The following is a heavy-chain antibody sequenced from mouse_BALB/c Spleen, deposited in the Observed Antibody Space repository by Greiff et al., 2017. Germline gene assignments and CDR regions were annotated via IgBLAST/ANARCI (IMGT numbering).Heavy chain of an antibody. CDR3: ARGYGNYGAMDY. V-gene: IGHV1-39*01. CDR1: GYSFTGYN. J-gene: IGHJ4*01. D-gene: IGHD2-10*02. CDR2: IDPYYGGT. Sequence: EVQRVESGPELEKPGASVKISCKASGYSFTGYNMNWVKQSNGKSLEWIGNIDPYYGGTSYNQKFKGKATLTVDKSSSTAYMQLKSLTSEDSAVYYCARGYGNYGAMDYWGQGTSVTVSS.